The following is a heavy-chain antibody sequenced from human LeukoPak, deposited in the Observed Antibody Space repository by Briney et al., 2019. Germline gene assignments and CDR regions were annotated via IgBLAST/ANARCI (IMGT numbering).Heavy chain of an antibody. CDR3: AKVARVEQWLWGFSEYFQH. D-gene: IGHD6-19*01. CDR2: ISGSGGST. V-gene: IGHV3-23*01. CDR1: GFTFSSYA. Sequence: QPGGSLRLSCAASGFTFSSYAMSWVRQAPGKGLEWVSAISGSGGSTYYADSVKGRFTISRDNSKNTLYLQMNSLRAEDTAVYYCAKVARVEQWLWGFSEYFQHWGQGTLVTVSS. J-gene: IGHJ1*01.